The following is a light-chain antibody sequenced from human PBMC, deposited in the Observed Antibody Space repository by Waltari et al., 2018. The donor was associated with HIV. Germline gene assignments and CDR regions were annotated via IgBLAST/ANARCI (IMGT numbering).Light chain of an antibody. V-gene: IGLV1-47*01. J-gene: IGLJ1*01. CDR2: KNI. Sequence: QSVLTQPPSASGTPGQRVTISCSGSSSNIGNDNVYWDQQLPGTTPKLLIYKNIQRPSGVPDRFAGSKSGTSAYLAISGLRSEDEADYYCVGWDASLSAYVFGAGTKVTVL. CDR3: VGWDASLSAYV. CDR1: SSNIGNDN.